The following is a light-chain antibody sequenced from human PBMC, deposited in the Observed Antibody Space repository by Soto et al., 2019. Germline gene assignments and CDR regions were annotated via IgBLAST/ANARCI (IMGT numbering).Light chain of an antibody. V-gene: IGKV1-9*01. CDR1: QGISSY. J-gene: IGKJ1*01. Sequence: IQLTQSPSSLSASVGDRVTITCRASQGISSYLGWYQQKPGKAPNLLIHTASSLQTGVPSRFSGSGSGTEFTLTISSLQPDDFATYYCQHYNSYSEAFGQGTKVDI. CDR2: TAS. CDR3: QHYNSYSEA.